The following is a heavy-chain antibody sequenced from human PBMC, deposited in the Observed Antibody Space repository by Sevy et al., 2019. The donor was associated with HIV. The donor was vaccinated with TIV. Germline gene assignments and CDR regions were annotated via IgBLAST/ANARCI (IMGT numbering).Heavy chain of an antibody. D-gene: IGHD6-19*01. V-gene: IGHV3-48*02. CDR3: ASDSSGWAWDYYYGMDV. Sequence: GGSLRLSCAASGFTFSSYSMNWVRQAPGKGLEWVSYISSSSSTIYYADSVKGRFTISRDNAKNSLYLQMNSLRDEDTAGYYWASDSSGWAWDYYYGMDVWGQGTTVTVSS. J-gene: IGHJ6*02. CDR1: GFTFSSYS. CDR2: ISSSSSTI.